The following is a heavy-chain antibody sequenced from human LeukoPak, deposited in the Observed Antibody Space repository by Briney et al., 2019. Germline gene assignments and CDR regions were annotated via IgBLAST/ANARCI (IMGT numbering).Heavy chain of an antibody. CDR3: ARGGQCDY. J-gene: IGHJ4*02. CDR2: INPSGGST. V-gene: IGHV1-46*01. Sequence: ASVKVSCKASGYTFTSYYMHWVRQAPGQGLEWMGIINPSGGSTSYAQKFQGRVTMTTDTSTSTAYMELRSLRSDDTAVYSCARGGQCDYWGQGTLVTVSS. CDR1: GYTFTSYY.